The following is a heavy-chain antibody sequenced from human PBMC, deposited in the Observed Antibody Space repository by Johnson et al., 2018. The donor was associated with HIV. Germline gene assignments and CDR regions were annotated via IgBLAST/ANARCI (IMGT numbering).Heavy chain of an antibody. CDR2: IKSKTDGGTT. CDR1: GFTFSNAW. D-gene: IGHD3-16*01. Sequence: MLLVESGGGVVQPGGSLRLSCAASGFTFSNAWMSWVRQAPGKGLEWVGRIKSKTDGGTTDYAAPVKGRFTISRDDSKNTLYLQMNSLRAEDTAVYYCARGGKRVMAAFDIWGQGTMVTVSS. J-gene: IGHJ3*02. V-gene: IGHV3-15*01. CDR3: ARGGKRVMAAFDI.